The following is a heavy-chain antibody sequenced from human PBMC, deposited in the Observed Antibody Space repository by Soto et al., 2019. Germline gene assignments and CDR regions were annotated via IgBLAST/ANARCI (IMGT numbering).Heavy chain of an antibody. V-gene: IGHV1-3*01. CDR3: ARETGYSSGWLVGWFDP. J-gene: IGHJ5*02. CDR2: INAGNGNT. Sequence: QVQLVQSGAEVKKPGASVKVSCKASGYTFTSYAMHWVRQAPGQRLEWMGWINAGNGNTEYSQKFQGRVTITRDTSASTAYMELSSLRSEDTAVYYCARETGYSSGWLVGWFDPWGQGTLVTVSS. CDR1: GYTFTSYA. D-gene: IGHD6-19*01.